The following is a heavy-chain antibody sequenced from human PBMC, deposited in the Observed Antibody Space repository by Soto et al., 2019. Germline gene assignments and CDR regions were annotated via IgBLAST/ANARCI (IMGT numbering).Heavy chain of an antibody. D-gene: IGHD3-16*02. CDR1: GFTLSSYA. CDR3: ARAKPPANLRESCFDY. CDR2: IGVSGSVT. Sequence: GGSLRLSCTASGFTLSSYAMSWIRQAPGKGLEWVSSIGVSGSVTDYADSVRGRFTTTREDSDNTLSLHMDSLSVEDTAVYYCARAKPPANLRESCFDYWGQGSLVTVSS. V-gene: IGHV3-23*01. J-gene: IGHJ4*02.